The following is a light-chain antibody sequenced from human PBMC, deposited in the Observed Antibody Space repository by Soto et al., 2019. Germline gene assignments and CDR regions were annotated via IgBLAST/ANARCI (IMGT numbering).Light chain of an antibody. CDR1: QSLLHSNGYNY. J-gene: IGKJ5*01. Sequence: MTRWPLALPVAPGEPSSISCGSRQSLLHSNGYNYLDWYLQKPGHSPXLLIYLGSNRASGVPDRLSGSGSGTDFTLKISRAEAEDVRVYYCMPALQTITFGQGTRLEIK. CDR3: MPALQTIT. CDR2: LGS. V-gene: IGKV2-28*01.